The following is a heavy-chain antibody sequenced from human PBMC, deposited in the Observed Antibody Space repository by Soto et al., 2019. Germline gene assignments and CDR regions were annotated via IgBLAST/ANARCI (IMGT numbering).Heavy chain of an antibody. CDR2: ISAYNGNT. V-gene: IGHV1-18*01. CDR3: AIDLPPVDY. CDR1: GYTFSSYF. J-gene: IGHJ4*02. Sequence: QVQLVQSGAEVKKPGASVKVSCKASGYTFSSYFISWVRQAPGQGLEWMGWISAYNGNTNYAQNLQGRVTMTTDTSTSTDYMELRSLRSDDTAVYYCAIDLPPVDYWGQGTLVTVSS.